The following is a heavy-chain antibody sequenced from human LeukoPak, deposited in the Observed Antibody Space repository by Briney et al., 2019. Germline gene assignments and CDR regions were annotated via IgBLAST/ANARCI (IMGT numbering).Heavy chain of an antibody. V-gene: IGHV4-4*07. J-gene: IGHJ5*02. CDR3: ARDIVVPAASNWFDP. CDR2: IYTSGST. Sequence: SETLSLTCTVSGGSISSYYWSWIRQPAGKGLEWIGRIYTSGSTNYNPSLKSRVTMSVDTSKNQFSLKLSSVTTADTAVYYCARDIVVPAASNWFDPWGQGTLVTASS. CDR1: GGSISSYY. D-gene: IGHD2-2*01.